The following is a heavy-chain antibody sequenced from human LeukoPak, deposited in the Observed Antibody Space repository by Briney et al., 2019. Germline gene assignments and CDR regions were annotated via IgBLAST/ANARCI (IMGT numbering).Heavy chain of an antibody. J-gene: IGHJ4*02. CDR3: ARAPPYYYDSSGQFDY. D-gene: IGHD3-22*01. CDR2: IIPIFGTA. Sequence: SVKVSCKASGGTFSSYAISWVRQAPGQGLEWMGGIIPIFGTANYAQKFQGRVTITADESTSTAYMELSSLRSEDTAVYYCARAPPYYYDSSGQFDYWGQGTLVTVSS. V-gene: IGHV1-69*13. CDR1: GGTFSSYA.